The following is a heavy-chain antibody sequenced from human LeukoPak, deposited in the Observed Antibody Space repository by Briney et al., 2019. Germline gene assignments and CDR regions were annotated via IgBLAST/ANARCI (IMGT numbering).Heavy chain of an antibody. J-gene: IGHJ3*02. D-gene: IGHD6-13*01. CDR2: MNPNSGNT. CDR3: ARDLGESSSWYFRAFDI. Sequence: ASVKVSCKASGYTFTSYDINWVRQATGQGLEWMGWMNPNSGNTGYAQKFQGRVTMTRNTSISTAYMELSSLRSDDTAVYYCARDLGESSSWYFRAFDIWGQGTMVTVSS. V-gene: IGHV1-8*01. CDR1: GYTFTSYD.